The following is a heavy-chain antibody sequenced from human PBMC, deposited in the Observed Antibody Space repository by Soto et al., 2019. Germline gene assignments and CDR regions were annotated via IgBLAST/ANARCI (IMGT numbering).Heavy chain of an antibody. CDR1: AGSISSGGYS. Sequence: QLQLQESGSGLVRPSQTLSLTCAVSAGSISSGGYSWSWIRQPPGKGLEWIGYIYHSGSTYYNPSLKSRVTIPADRSKTQFSLKLTSVTAADTAVYYCARGYRSSSEPWFDPWGQGTLVTVSS. D-gene: IGHD6-6*01. J-gene: IGHJ5*02. CDR3: ARGYRSSSEPWFDP. V-gene: IGHV4-30-2*01. CDR2: IYHSGST.